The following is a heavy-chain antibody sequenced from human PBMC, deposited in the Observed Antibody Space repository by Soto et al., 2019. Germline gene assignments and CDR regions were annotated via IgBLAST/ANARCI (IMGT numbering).Heavy chain of an antibody. CDR2: IIPIFGTT. Sequence: ASVKVSCKTSGGTFSSYAISWVRQAPGQGLEWMGGIIPIFGTTNYAQKFQGRATITADESTSTAYMELSSLRSEDTAVYHCARTRFLEWLSQYYYYAMDVWGQGTTVTVSS. J-gene: IGHJ6*02. V-gene: IGHV1-69*13. CDR1: GGTFSSYA. CDR3: ARTRFLEWLSQYYYYAMDV. D-gene: IGHD3-3*01.